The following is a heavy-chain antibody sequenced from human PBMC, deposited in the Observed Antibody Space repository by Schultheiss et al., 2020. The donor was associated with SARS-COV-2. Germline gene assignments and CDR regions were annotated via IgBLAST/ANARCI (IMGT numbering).Heavy chain of an antibody. CDR2: INPNTDAT. D-gene: IGHD6-13*01. J-gene: IGHJ2*01. V-gene: IGHV1-2*06. Sequence: ASVKVSCKTSGYNFTNYAMHWVRQAPGRGLEWMGRINPNTDATNYAQRFQGRVTMTRDTSISTAYMELSRLRSDDTAVYYCARSAGIDWYFDLWGRGTLVTVSS. CDR1: GYNFTNYA. CDR3: ARSAGIDWYFDL.